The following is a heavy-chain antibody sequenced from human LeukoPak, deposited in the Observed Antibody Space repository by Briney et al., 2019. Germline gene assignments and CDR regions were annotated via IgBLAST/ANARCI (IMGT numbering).Heavy chain of an antibody. V-gene: IGHV3-23*01. D-gene: IGHD6-13*01. J-gene: IGHJ6*04. Sequence: GESLRLPCAASGFTFGSYAMSWVRQAPGKGLEWVSCIYNSDDNTYHADSVKGRFTISRDNSKNTLYLHMNSLRAEDTAVYSCAKDRASDSWFFYGMDVWGKGTTVTVSS. CDR1: GFTFGSYA. CDR2: IYNSDDNT. CDR3: AKDRASDSWFFYGMDV.